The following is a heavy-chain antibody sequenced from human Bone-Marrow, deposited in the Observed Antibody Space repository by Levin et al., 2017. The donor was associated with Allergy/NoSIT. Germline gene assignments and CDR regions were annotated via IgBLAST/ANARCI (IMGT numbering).Heavy chain of an antibody. J-gene: IGHJ5*02. V-gene: IGHV4-34*01. CDR1: GGSFSGYY. Sequence: PSETLSLTCAVYGGSFSGYYWSWIRQPPGKGLEWIGEINHSGSTNYNPSLKSRVTISVDTSKNQFSLKLSSVTAADTAVYYCARIPYSSSSDGFDPWGQGTLVTVSS. CDR2: INHSGST. CDR3: ARIPYSSSSDGFDP. D-gene: IGHD6-6*01.